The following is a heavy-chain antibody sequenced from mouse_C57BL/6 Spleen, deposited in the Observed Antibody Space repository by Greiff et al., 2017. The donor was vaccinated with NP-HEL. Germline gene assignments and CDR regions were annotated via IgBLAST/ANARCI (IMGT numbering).Heavy chain of an antibody. CDR1: GFTFSSYG. D-gene: IGHD2-2*01. Sequence: EVMLVESGGDLVKPGGSLKLSCAASGFTFSSYGMSWVRQTPDKRLEWVATISSGGSYTYYPDSVKGRFTISRDNAKNTLYLQMSSLKSEDTAMYYCARSPYGYDALYFDYWGQGTTLTVSS. CDR3: ARSPYGYDALYFDY. V-gene: IGHV5-6*01. CDR2: ISSGGSYT. J-gene: IGHJ2*01.